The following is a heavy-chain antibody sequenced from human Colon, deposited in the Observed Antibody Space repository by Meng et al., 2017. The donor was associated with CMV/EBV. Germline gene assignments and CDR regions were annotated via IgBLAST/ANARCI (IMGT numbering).Heavy chain of an antibody. D-gene: IGHD1-26*01. J-gene: IGHJ3*02. Sequence: ETLSLTCAASGFRFDYYWLHWVRQALGKGLEWVSSISGSGDKTHYVDSVKGRFTISRDNSKNTLYLEMNRLRAEDTAVYYCAKDSSVYSGIYYRPFDAFDIWGQGAMVTVSS. V-gene: IGHV3-23*01. CDR3: AKDSSVYSGIYYRPFDAFDI. CDR2: ISGSGDKT. CDR1: GFRFDYYW.